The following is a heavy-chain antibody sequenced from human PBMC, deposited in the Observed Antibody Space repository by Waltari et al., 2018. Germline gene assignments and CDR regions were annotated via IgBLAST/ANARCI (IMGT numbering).Heavy chain of an antibody. V-gene: IGHV4-59*01. D-gene: IGHD1-26*01. Sequence: QVQLQESGPGLVKPSETLSLTCTVSGGSISSYYLSCIRQPPGKGLECIGYIYYSGNTNYNPSLKSRVTISVDTSKNQFSLKLSSVTAADTAVYYCARAQYSGSYYYGMDVWGQGTTVTVSS. CDR2: IYYSGNT. CDR3: ARAQYSGSYYYGMDV. CDR1: GGSISSYY. J-gene: IGHJ6*02.